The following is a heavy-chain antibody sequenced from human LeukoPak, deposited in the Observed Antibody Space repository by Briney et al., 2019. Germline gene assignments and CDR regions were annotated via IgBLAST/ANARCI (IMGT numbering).Heavy chain of an antibody. CDR2: INPNSGGT. CDR3: AREGGSREQTGLDAFDI. D-gene: IGHD1/OR15-1a*01. CDR1: GYTFTGYY. V-gene: IGHV1-2*04. Sequence: ASVKVSCKASGYTFTGYYMHWVRQAPGQGLEWMGWINPNSGGTNYAQKFQGWVTMTRDTSISTAYMELSRLRSDDTAVYYCAREGGSREQTGLDAFDIWGQGTMVTVSS. J-gene: IGHJ3*02.